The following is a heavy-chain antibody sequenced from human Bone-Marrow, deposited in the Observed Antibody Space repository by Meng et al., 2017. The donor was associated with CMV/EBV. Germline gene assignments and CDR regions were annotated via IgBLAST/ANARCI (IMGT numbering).Heavy chain of an antibody. Sequence: GESLKISCVASGFTSRTYWMSWVRQAPGKGLEWVANMNQDGSQKYYVDSVKGRFTISADNAKNSLYLQMNSLRAEDTAVYYCSKNGGWLIEHWGQGTMVTVSS. CDR1: GFTSRTYW. J-gene: IGHJ1*01. D-gene: IGHD3-16*01. V-gene: IGHV3-7*01. CDR3: SKNGGWLIEH. CDR2: MNQDGSQK.